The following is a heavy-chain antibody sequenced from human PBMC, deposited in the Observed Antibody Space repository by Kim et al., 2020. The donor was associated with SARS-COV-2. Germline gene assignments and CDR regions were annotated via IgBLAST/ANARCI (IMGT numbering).Heavy chain of an antibody. CDR3: ASQGGTFDY. Sequence: SETLSLTCTVSGGSISNYYWSWIRQPPGKGLEWIGYIYYSGSTNYNPSPKSRVTISVETSKDQVPLKLSSVTAADTAVYYCASQGGTFDYWGQGTLVTVSS. D-gene: IGHD1-1*01. CDR2: IYYSGST. J-gene: IGHJ4*02. CDR1: GGSISNYY. V-gene: IGHV4-59*01.